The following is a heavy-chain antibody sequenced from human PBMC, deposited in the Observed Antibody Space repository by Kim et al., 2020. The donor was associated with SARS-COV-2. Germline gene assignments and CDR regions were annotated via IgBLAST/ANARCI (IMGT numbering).Heavy chain of an antibody. CDR3: ARAASPVVPDDY. Sequence: NYAREFQGRVTITADESTSTAYMELSSLRSEDTAVYYCARAASPVVPDDYWGQGTLVTVSS. J-gene: IGHJ4*02. V-gene: IGHV1-69*01. D-gene: IGHD2-2*01.